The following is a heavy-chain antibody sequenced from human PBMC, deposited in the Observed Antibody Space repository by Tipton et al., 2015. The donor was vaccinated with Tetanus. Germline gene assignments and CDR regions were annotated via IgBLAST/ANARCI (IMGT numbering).Heavy chain of an antibody. V-gene: IGHV1-8*02. Sequence: QLVQSGAEVKKPGASVKVSCKASGYTFTSYGLNWVRKAAGRGFEWMGWLNPKSGSAAYAPRFQGRVTMTTNTSITTAFMEVASLTYEDTAVYSRAGGLVRWYEPWGRGTLVTVSS. D-gene: IGHD3-10*01. J-gene: IGHJ5*02. CDR3: AGGLVRWYEP. CDR1: GYTFTSYG. CDR2: LNPKSGSA.